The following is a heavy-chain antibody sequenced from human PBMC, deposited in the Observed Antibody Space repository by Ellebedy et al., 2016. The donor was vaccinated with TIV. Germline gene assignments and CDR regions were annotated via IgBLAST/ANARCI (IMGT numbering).Heavy chain of an antibody. CDR2: ISSSSSTI. CDR1: GFTFSSYS. Sequence: PGGSLRLSCAASGFTFSSYSMNWVRQAPEKGLEWVSYISSSSSTIYYADSVKGRFTISRDNAKNSLYLQMNSLRAEDTAVYYCARLVLRTTSTRGDVFDIWGRGTMVTVSS. J-gene: IGHJ3*02. V-gene: IGHV3-48*01. D-gene: IGHD2/OR15-2a*01. CDR3: ARLVLRTTSTRGDVFDI.